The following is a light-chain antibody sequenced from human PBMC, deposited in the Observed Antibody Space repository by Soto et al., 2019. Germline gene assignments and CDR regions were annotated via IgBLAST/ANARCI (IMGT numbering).Light chain of an antibody. CDR1: QSVSSN. V-gene: IGKV3D-15*01. J-gene: IGKJ5*01. CDR3: QHHGSQSAAS. Sequence: EMVLTQAPTSLSVSPGERATLSCRASQSVSSNLAWYQQKPGQAPRLLIYGVYTRAPGIPARFSGSGSGTEFTLTISSLQPDDFATYYCQHHGSQSAASFEQG. CDR2: GVY.